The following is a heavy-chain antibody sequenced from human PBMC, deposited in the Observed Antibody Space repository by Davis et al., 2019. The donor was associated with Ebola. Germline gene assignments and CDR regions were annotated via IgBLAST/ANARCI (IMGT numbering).Heavy chain of an antibody. V-gene: IGHV1-69*06. CDR1: GGTFSSYA. J-gene: IGHJ4*02. CDR3: AREGVTRRFDY. D-gene: IGHD4-23*01. Sequence: AASVKVSCKASGGTFSSYAISWVRQAPGQGLEWMGGIIPIFGTANYAQKFQGRVTITADKSTSTAYMELSSLRSEDTAVYYCAREGVTRRFDYWGQGTLVTVSS. CDR2: IIPIFGTA.